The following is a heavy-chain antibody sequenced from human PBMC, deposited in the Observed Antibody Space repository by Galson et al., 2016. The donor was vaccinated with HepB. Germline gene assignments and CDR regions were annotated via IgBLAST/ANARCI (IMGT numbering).Heavy chain of an antibody. CDR3: ARDLSGMPDF. Sequence: CAISGDSVSSNSAAWNWIRQSPSRGLEWLGRTYYRSKWYNDYAVSVKSRIIINPDTSKNQFSLQLNSVTPEDTAVCFCARDLSGMPDFWGQGTLVTVSS. J-gene: IGHJ4*02. D-gene: IGHD2-2*01. CDR1: GDSVSSNSAA. CDR2: TYYRSKWYN. V-gene: IGHV6-1*01.